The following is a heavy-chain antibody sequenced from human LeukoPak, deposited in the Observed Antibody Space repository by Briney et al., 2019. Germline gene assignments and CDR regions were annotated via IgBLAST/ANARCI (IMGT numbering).Heavy chain of an antibody. CDR1: GFTFSTYA. J-gene: IGHJ4*02. CDR3: ARGNTGYGSGSYYVLGYFDY. V-gene: IGHV3-30-3*01. CDR2: MSYDGSNK. Sequence: GRSLRLSCAASGFTFSTYAMHWVRQAPGKGLEWVAVMSYDGSNKYYADSVKGRFTISRDNSKNTLYLQMNSLRAEDTAVYYCARGNTGYGSGSYYVLGYFDYWGQGTLVTVSS. D-gene: IGHD3-10*01.